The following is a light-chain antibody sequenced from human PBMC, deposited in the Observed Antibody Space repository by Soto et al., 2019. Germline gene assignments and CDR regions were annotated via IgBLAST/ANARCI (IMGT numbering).Light chain of an antibody. CDR2: VAF. Sequence: PGEGVTLSCRASQSVAGSFLICFQFQPGQAPRLLIFVAFTRATGTPARFSGSESGTDFTLTISSLQPEDFATYYCQKANSFPLNFGGGTKVDIK. J-gene: IGKJ4*01. CDR3: QKANSFPLN. CDR1: QSVAGSF. V-gene: IGKV3D-7*01.